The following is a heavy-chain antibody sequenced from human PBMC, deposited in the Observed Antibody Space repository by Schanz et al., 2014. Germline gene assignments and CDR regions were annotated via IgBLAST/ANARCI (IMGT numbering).Heavy chain of an antibody. Sequence: EVQLVESGGGLVKPGGSLRLSCAASGFPFSMAWMTWVRQAPGKGLEWVGHIRSKNDGGTTDYAAPVKGRFTISRDDSKNTVYLQMSSLRTEDTAVYFCAGGRAVVTPLDFWGQGTLVTVSS. D-gene: IGHD2-15*01. CDR2: IRSKNDGGTT. CDR1: GFPFSMAW. V-gene: IGHV3-15*01. J-gene: IGHJ4*02. CDR3: AGGRAVVTPLDF.